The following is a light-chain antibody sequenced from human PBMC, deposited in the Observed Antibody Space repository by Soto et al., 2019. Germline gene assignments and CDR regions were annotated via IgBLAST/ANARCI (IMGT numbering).Light chain of an antibody. V-gene: IGKV3-15*01. CDR2: GAS. J-gene: IGKJ1*01. CDR1: QSVSSN. CDR3: QQYNSWT. Sequence: EIVLTQSPGTLSLSPGERANLSCRASQSVSSNLAWYQQKPDQAPRLLIYGASTRATGIPARFSGSGSGTDFTLTISSMQPDDFATYYCQQYNSWTFGQGTKVDIK.